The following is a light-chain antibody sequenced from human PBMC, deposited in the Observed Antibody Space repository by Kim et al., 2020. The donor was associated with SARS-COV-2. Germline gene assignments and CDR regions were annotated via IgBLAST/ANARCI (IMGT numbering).Light chain of an antibody. CDR1: NIGSKN. J-gene: IGLJ3*02. V-gene: IGLV3-21*04. CDR3: QAWDSSSDNSV. Sequence: SYELTQPPSVSVAPGKTARITCGGNNIGSKNVHWYQQKPGQAPVLVIYYDSDRPSGIPERFSGSNSGNTATLTISRIEARDEADYYCQAWDSSSDNSVFGGGTQLTVL. CDR2: YDS.